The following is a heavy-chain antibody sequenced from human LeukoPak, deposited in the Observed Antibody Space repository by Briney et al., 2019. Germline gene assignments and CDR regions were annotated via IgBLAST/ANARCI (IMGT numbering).Heavy chain of an antibody. CDR3: ARGSRGGYSYGLNGFDP. V-gene: IGHV4-34*01. CDR2: INHSGST. Sequence: TSETLSLTCAVYGGSFSGYYWSWIRQPPGKGLEWIGEINHSGSTNYNPSLKSRVTISVDTSKNQFSLKLSSVTAADTAVYYCARGSRGGYSYGLNGFDPWGQGTLVTVSS. CDR1: GGSFSGYY. J-gene: IGHJ5*02. D-gene: IGHD5-18*01.